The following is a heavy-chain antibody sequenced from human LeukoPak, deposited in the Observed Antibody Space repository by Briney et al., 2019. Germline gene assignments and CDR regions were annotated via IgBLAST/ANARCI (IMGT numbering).Heavy chain of an antibody. CDR3: AKVREQLVSDY. V-gene: IGHV3-21*01. CDR2: ISSSSSYI. CDR1: RLTFSNFG. J-gene: IGHJ4*02. Sequence: PGGSLSLSCALSRLTFSNFGKNWVRQAPGKGLEWVSYISSSSSYIYYADSVKGRFTISRDNAKNSLYLQMNSLRAEDTAVDYCAKVREQLVSDYWGQGTLVTVSS. D-gene: IGHD6-6*01.